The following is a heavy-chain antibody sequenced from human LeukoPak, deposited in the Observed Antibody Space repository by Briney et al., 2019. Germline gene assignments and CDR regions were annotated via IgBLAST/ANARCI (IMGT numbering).Heavy chain of an antibody. V-gene: IGHV1-69*13. CDR3: ARDESYTETYFDY. CDR1: GYTFTSYG. D-gene: IGHD3-10*01. CDR2: IIPIFGTA. Sequence: SVKVSCKASGYTFTSYGISWVRQAPGQGLEWMGGIIPIFGTANYAQKFQGRVTITADESTSTAYMELSSLRSEDTAVYYCARDESYTETYFDYWGQGTLVTVSS. J-gene: IGHJ4*02.